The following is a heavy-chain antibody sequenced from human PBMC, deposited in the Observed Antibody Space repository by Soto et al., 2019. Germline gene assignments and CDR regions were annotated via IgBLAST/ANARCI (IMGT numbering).Heavy chain of an antibody. CDR2: INISGGST. CDR1: GYTFISRY. J-gene: IGHJ2*01. Sequence: ASVKVSCKASGYTFISRYLHWVRQAPGQGMEWMGIINISGGSTTYAQKFQGRVTMTRDTSTGKVYMELSRLRSEVTAVYYCARSAWPGGWYFDIWGRGTLVTVSS. CDR3: ARSAWPGGWYFDI. D-gene: IGHD5-12*01. V-gene: IGHV1-46*01.